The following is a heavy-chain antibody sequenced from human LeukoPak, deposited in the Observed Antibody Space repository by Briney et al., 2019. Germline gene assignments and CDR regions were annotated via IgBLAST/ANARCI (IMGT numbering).Heavy chain of an antibody. CDR3: ARRDPITIFGVVISRRDY. D-gene: IGHD3-3*01. V-gene: IGHV4-59*08. J-gene: IGHJ4*02. CDR1: GGSISGFY. CDR2: IYHSGDS. Sequence: SETLSLTCAVSGGSISGFYWSWIRQPPGKGLDWIGYIYHSGDSNYNPSLKSRVTISLDTSKNEVSLKLSSVTAADTAVYYCARRDPITIFGVVISRRDYWGQGTLVTVSS.